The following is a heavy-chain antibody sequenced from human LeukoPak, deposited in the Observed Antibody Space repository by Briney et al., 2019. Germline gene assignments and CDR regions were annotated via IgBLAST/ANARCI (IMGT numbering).Heavy chain of an antibody. Sequence: GGSLRLSCAASGFTFSDHYMSWIRQAPGKGLEWVSYISSSGSTIYYADSVKGRFTISRDNAKNSLYLQMNSLRAEDTAAYYCARDLGWLSYFDYWGQGTLVTVSS. CDR2: ISSSGSTI. J-gene: IGHJ4*02. CDR3: ARDLGWLSYFDY. V-gene: IGHV3-11*01. CDR1: GFTFSDHY. D-gene: IGHD3-9*01.